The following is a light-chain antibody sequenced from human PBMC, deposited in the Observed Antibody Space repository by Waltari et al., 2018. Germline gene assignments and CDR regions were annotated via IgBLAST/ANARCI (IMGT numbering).Light chain of an antibody. V-gene: IGLV1-40*01. Sequence: QPVLKQPPSVSGAPGQRVTIPFTGTTPDIGPRSDIHWYQHLPGTAPKLLIYGNINRPSGVPDRFSASRSGTSASLAITGLQSEDEADYYCQSYDSSLRAWVFGGGTRLTVL. CDR2: GNI. J-gene: IGLJ3*02. CDR3: QSYDSSLRAWV. CDR1: TPDIGPRSD.